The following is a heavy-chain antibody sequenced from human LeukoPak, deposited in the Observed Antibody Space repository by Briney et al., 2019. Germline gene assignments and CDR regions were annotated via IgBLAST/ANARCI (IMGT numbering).Heavy chain of an antibody. CDR2: ISGSGANT. J-gene: IGHJ3*02. Sequence: GGSLRLSCAASGFPFSTYAMRRVRQAPGKGLEWVSTISGSGANTYYADSVKGRFTISRDNSKNTLYVQMNSLRADDTAVYYCTKAKSSAFEIWGQGTMVTVSS. CDR3: TKAKSSAFEI. V-gene: IGHV3-23*01. CDR1: GFPFSTYA.